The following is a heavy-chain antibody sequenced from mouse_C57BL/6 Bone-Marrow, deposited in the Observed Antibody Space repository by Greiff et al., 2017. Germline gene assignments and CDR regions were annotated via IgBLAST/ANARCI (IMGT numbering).Heavy chain of an antibody. V-gene: IGHV3-6*01. CDR1: GYSITSGYY. Sequence: EVKLQESGPGLVKPSQSLSLTCSVTGYSITSGYYWNWIRQFPGNKLEWMGYISYDGSNNYNPSLKNRISITRDTSKNQFFLKLNSVTTEDTATYYCAREYYGGDYWGQGTTLTVSS. CDR3: AREYYGGDY. D-gene: IGHD1-2*01. J-gene: IGHJ2*01. CDR2: ISYDGSN.